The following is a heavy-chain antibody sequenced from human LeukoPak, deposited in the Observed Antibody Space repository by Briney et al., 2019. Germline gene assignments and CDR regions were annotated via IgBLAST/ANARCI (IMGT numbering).Heavy chain of an antibody. D-gene: IGHD5-18*01. CDR3: ARDSYGYIPFDY. CDR2: IYTSGST. CDR1: GGSISSGSYY. V-gene: IGHV4-61*02. J-gene: IGHJ4*02. Sequence: SETLSLTCTVSGGSISSGSYYWSWIRQPAGKGLEWIGRIYTSGSTNYNPSLKSRVTISVDTSKNQFSLKLSSVTAADTAVYYCARDSYGYIPFDYWGQGTLVTVSS.